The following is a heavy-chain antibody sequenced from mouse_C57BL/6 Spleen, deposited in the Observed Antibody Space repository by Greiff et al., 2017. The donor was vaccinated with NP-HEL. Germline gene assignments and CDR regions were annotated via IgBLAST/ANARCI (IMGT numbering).Heavy chain of an antibody. J-gene: IGHJ2*01. Sequence: QVQLKESGPELVKPGASVKLSCKASGYAFSSSWMNWVKQRPGKGLEWIGRIDPGDGDTNYNGKFKGKATLTADKSSSTAYMQLSSLTSEDSAVDVCARSANWVPYFDDWGQGTTVTVSS. CDR1: GYAFSSSW. CDR3: ARSANWVPYFDD. CDR2: IDPGDGDT. D-gene: IGHD4-1*01. V-gene: IGHV1-82*01.